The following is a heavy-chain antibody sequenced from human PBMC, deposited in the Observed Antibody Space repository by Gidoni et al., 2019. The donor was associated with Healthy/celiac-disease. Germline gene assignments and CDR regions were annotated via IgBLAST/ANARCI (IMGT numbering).Heavy chain of an antibody. D-gene: IGHD6-6*01. CDR2: IIGRCGST. V-gene: IGHV3-23*01. CDR1: GFTVSSYA. J-gene: IGHJ4*02. Sequence: EVQLLEYGGGLVQPGGSLRLTCADSGFTVSSYAMRWVRQAPGTGLEWVSAIIGRCGSTYYADSVKGRFTISRDNSKNTLYLQMNSLRAEDTAVYYCAKIGSPYSSSSVGEHVDYWGQGTLVTVSS. CDR3: AKIGSPYSSSSVGEHVDY.